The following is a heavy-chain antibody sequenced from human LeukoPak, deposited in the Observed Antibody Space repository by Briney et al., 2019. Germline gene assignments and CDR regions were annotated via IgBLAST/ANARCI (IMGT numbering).Heavy chain of an antibody. D-gene: IGHD4-17*01. Sequence: SGPALVKPTQTLTLTCTFSGFSLSTSGMCVSWIRQPPGKALEWLALIDWDDDKYYSTSLKTRLTISKDTSKNQVVLTMTNMDPVDTATYYCARLAFGDRRLYYFDYWGQGTLVTVSS. CDR2: IDWDDDK. J-gene: IGHJ4*02. CDR1: GFSLSTSGMC. V-gene: IGHV2-70*01. CDR3: ARLAFGDRRLYYFDY.